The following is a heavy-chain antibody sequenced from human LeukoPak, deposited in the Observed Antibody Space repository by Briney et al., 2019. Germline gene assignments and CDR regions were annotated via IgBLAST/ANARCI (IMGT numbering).Heavy chain of an antibody. CDR2: INHSGST. Sequence: SETLFLTCAVYGGSFSGYYWSWIRRPPGKGLEWIGEINHSGSTNYNPSLKSRVTISVDTSKNQFSLKLSSVTAADTAVYYCARGKGIAARPLDYWGQGTLVTVSS. CDR3: ARGKGIAARPLDY. J-gene: IGHJ4*02. CDR1: GGSFSGYY. D-gene: IGHD6-6*01. V-gene: IGHV4-34*01.